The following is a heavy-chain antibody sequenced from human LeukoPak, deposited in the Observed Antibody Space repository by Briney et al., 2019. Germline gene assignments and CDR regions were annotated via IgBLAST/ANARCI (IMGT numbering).Heavy chain of an antibody. Sequence: GASVKVSCKASGYTFTSYYMHWVRQAPGQGLEWMGIINPSGGSTSYAQKFQGRVTMTRDTSTSTGYMELSSLRSEDTAVYYCARDLSSVEKDSSYYYDSSGDYFDYWGQGTLVTVSS. CDR1: GYTFTSYY. D-gene: IGHD3-22*01. CDR2: INPSGGST. CDR3: ARDLSSVEKDSSYYYDSSGDYFDY. J-gene: IGHJ4*02. V-gene: IGHV1-46*01.